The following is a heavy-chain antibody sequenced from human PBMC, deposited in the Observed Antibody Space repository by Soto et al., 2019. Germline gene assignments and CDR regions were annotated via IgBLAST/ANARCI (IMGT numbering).Heavy chain of an antibody. Sequence: ASVKVSCKASGYTFTGYYMHWVRQAPGQGLEWMGWINPNSGGTNYAQKFQGWVTMTRDTSISTAYMELSRLRSDDTAVYYCARESGGDYYCYYGMDVWGQGTTVTVSS. CDR2: INPNSGGT. CDR1: GYTFTGYY. V-gene: IGHV1-2*04. CDR3: ARESGGDYYCYYGMDV. J-gene: IGHJ6*02. D-gene: IGHD2-21*02.